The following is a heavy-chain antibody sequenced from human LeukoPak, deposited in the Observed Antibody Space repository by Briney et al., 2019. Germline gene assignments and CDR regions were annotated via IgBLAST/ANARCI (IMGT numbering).Heavy chain of an antibody. CDR2: IQNSAIYRAKI. J-gene: IGHJ6*02. V-gene: IGHV4-59*08. D-gene: IGHD6-6*01. CDR3: ARLSSTLYYSMDV. Sequence: TSETLSLTCVVSGGSIGSYYWTWIRQPPGKGLEWVGYIQNSAIYRAKIKSSPSLQSRVSLSIDSSKKEVSLTVSSVTAAETAVYYCARLSSTLYYSMDVWGPGTAVTVSS. CDR1: GGSIGSYY.